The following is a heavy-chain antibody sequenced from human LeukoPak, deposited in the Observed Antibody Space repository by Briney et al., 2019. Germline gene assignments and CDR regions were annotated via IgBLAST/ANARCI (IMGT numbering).Heavy chain of an antibody. CDR2: IWYDGSNI. Sequence: PGGSLRLSCAASGFTFSSYGFHWVRQAPGKGLEWVAVIWYDGSNIHYAESVKGRFTISRDNSRDTLYLHMNILRPEDTAVYYCARDFYTGMFDYWGQGTLVTVSS. J-gene: IGHJ4*02. V-gene: IGHV3-33*01. CDR3: ARDFYTGMFDY. D-gene: IGHD3-10*02. CDR1: GFTFSSYG.